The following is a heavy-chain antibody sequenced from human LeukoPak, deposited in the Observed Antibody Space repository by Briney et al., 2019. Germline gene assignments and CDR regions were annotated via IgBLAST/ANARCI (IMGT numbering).Heavy chain of an antibody. CDR3: ARVPGDY. CDR1: GFTFSTYS. Sequence: GGSLRLSCAASGFTFSTYSMNWVRQAPGKRLEWVSSISSGYSYLYYADSVKGQFTISRDNAKSSLYLEMNSLRAEDTAVYYCARVPGDYWGQGTLVTVSS. V-gene: IGHV3-21*01. CDR2: ISSGYSYL. D-gene: IGHD1-14*01. J-gene: IGHJ4*02.